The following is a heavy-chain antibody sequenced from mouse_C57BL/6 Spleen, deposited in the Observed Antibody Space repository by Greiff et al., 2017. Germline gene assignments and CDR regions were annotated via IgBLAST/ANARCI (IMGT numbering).Heavy chain of an antibody. CDR1: GFNIKDYY. Sequence: EVQLQQSGAELVKPGASVKLSCTASGFNIKDYYMPWVKQRTEQRLQWIGSIDPEDGETKYAPKFQGTSTISSDTSSNTAYLQLSSLTSEYTAVYDFALLDSSCFDDWGQGTTLTVSS. D-gene: IGHD3-2*02. CDR3: ALLDSSCFDD. J-gene: IGHJ2*01. V-gene: IGHV14-2*01. CDR2: IDPEDGET.